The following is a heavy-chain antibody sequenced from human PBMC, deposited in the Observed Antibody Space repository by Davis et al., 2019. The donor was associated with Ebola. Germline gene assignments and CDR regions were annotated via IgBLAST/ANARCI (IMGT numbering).Heavy chain of an antibody. CDR3: ARKPDIVVVVAADYGMDV. CDR2: ISGSDGRT. J-gene: IGHJ6*02. Sequence: PGGSLRPPCASPGFTFSSYAMSCVRQAPAKGLEWVSAISGSDGRTYYADSVKGRFTIYGDNSKNTLYLQMNSLRAEDTDVYYCARKPDIVVVVAADYGMDVWGQGTTVTVSS. CDR1: GFTFSSYA. V-gene: IGHV3-23*01. D-gene: IGHD2-15*01.